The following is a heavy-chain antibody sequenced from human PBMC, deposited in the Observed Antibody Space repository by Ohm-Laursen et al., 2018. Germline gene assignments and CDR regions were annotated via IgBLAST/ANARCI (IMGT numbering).Heavy chain of an antibody. V-gene: IGHV3-9*01. CDR3: AKDISSVRAAGSLFDY. Sequence: SLRLSCTASGFTFDDYAMHWVRQAPGKDLEWVSDISWNSGSIGYADSVKGRFTIPRDNAKNSLYLQMNSLRAEDTALYYCAKDISSVRAAGSLFDYWGQGTLVTVSS. CDR2: ISWNSGSI. CDR1: GFTFDDYA. D-gene: IGHD6-13*01. J-gene: IGHJ4*02.